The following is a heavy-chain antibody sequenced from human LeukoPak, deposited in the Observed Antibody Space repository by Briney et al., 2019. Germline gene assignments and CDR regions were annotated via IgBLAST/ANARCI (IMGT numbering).Heavy chain of an antibody. CDR1: GFTFSSYG. CDR3: ARDGVVPAAMMAIAWGIFDY. V-gene: IGHV3-33*01. Sequence: PGGSLRLSCAASGFTFSSYGMHWVRQAPGKGLEWVAVIWYDGSNKYYTDSVKGRFTISRDNSKNTLYLQMNSLRAEDTAVYYCARDGVVPAAMMAIAWGIFDYWGQGTLVTVSS. CDR2: IWYDGSNK. D-gene: IGHD2-2*01. J-gene: IGHJ4*02.